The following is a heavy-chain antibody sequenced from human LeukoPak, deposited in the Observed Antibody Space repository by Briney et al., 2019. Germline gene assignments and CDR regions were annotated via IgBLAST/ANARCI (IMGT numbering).Heavy chain of an antibody. CDR3: ARDQDSSHHVSTPGALDY. CDR2: INPSGGST. D-gene: IGHD6-19*01. Sequence: ASVKVSCKASGYTFTSYYMHWVRQAPGQGLEWMGIINPSGGSTSYAQKFQGRVTMTRDTSTSTVYMELSSLRSEDTAVYYRARDQDSSHHVSTPGALDYWGQGTLVTVSS. J-gene: IGHJ4*02. CDR1: GYTFTSYY. V-gene: IGHV1-46*01.